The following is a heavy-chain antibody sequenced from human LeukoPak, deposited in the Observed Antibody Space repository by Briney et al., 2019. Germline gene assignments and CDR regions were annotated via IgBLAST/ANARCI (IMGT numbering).Heavy chain of an antibody. Sequence: PGGSLRLSCAASGFTFSSYGMHWVRQAPGKGLEWVAVISYDGSNKYYADSVKGRFTISRDYSKNTLFLQMNSLRADDTAVYYCAKVGTGDLFRALDYWGQGTLVTVSS. J-gene: IGHJ4*02. CDR1: GFTFSSYG. D-gene: IGHD1-14*01. CDR2: ISYDGSNK. V-gene: IGHV3-30*18. CDR3: AKVGTGDLFRALDY.